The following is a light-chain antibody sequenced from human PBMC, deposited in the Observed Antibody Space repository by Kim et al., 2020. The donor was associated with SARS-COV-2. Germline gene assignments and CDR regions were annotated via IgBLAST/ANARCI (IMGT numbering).Light chain of an antibody. Sequence: GRSVASSCTGTISDVGCYNFVSWFQQHPGKAPKLVIYDVTKGPSGVSNRFSGSKSGNTASLTISGLQAEDEADYYCSSSTPNTTPLFGGGTQLTVL. CDR1: ISDVGCYNF. CDR2: DVT. V-gene: IGLV2-14*03. J-gene: IGLJ2*01. CDR3: SSSTPNTTPL.